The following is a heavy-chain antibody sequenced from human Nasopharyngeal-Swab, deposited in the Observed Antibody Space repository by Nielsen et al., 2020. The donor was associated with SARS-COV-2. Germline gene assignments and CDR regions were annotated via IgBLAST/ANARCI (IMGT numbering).Heavy chain of an antibody. CDR3: TTDFYFDY. Sequence: GGSLRLSCAASGFIFIASAIHWVRQASGKGLEWVGRIGDKEHNYATTYGASVQGRFTISREDSKNTAFLQMDGLKTEDTALYYCTTDFYFDYWGQGALVTVSS. CDR1: GFIFIASA. J-gene: IGHJ4*02. V-gene: IGHV3-73*01. CDR2: IGDKEHNYAT.